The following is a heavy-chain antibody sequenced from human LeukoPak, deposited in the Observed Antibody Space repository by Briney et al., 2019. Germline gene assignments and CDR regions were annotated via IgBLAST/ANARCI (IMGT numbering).Heavy chain of an antibody. D-gene: IGHD3-22*01. Sequence: ASVKVSCKASGYTFTRYSMHWVRQAPGQGLEWMGIINPSGGSTSYAQKLQGRVTMTRDTSTSTVYMELSSLRSDDTAVYYCARDWTPIYDTSGYSTAAIHYWGQGTLVTVSS. CDR1: GYTFTRYS. J-gene: IGHJ4*02. CDR3: ARDWTPIYDTSGYSTAAIHY. CDR2: INPSGGST. V-gene: IGHV1-46*04.